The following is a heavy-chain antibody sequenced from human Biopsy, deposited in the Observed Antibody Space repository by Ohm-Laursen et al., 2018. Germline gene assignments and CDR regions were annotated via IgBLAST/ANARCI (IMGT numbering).Heavy chain of an antibody. V-gene: IGHV3-21*01. D-gene: IGHD5/OR15-5a*01. CDR2: IKNSENYT. Sequence: SLRLSCAASGLRFSLYSMNWVRQAPGKGLEWVSSIKNSENYTYYADSVKGRFIISRDNAKNSLYLQMNGLRVEDTAVYYCATDFGYCGNNVCSSDFYYGMDVWGQGTTVTVSS. CDR3: ATDFGYCGNNVCSSDFYYGMDV. CDR1: GLRFSLYS. J-gene: IGHJ6*02.